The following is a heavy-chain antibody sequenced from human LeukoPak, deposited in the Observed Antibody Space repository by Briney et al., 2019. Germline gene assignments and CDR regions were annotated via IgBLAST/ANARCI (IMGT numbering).Heavy chain of an antibody. CDR3: TGHHQDYSRTY. J-gene: IGHJ4*02. CDR1: GFTFSSYW. CDR2: ISTDASST. D-gene: IGHD4-11*01. V-gene: IGHV3-74*01. Sequence: GGSLRLSCAGSGFTFSSYWMHCVRQAPGKGLVWVSRISTDASSTPYADSVKGRFTISRDNAKGTLYLQMSSLRAEDSYVYYCTGHHQDYSRTYWGQGTLVTVSS.